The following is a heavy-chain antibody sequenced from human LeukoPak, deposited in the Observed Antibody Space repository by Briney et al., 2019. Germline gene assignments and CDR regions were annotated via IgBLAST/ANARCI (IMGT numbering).Heavy chain of an antibody. V-gene: IGHV3-30*04. CDR1: GLTFSSYT. CDR3: ARDRYFGSGSSSFDY. CDR2: ISYDGSHQ. J-gene: IGHJ4*02. Sequence: GGSLRLSCEASGLTFSSYTMHWVRQAPGKGLEWVAPISYDGSHQYLADSVKGRFSISRDNSENTLYLQMNSLRHEDTAVYYCARDRYFGSGSSSFDYWGQGTLVTVSS. D-gene: IGHD3-10*01.